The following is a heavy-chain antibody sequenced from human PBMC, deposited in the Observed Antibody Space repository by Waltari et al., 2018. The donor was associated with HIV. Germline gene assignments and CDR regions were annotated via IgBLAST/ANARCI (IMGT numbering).Heavy chain of an antibody. CDR2: ISAYNGNT. V-gene: IGHV1-18*01. CDR1: GYTFTSYG. J-gene: IGHJ5*02. CDR3: ARLGCSSASCYSGWFDP. D-gene: IGHD2-2*01. Sequence: QAQLAQSGAEVKKPGASMKVSCKASGYTFTSYGISWVRQAPGQGLEWLGWISAYNGNTNYAQKLQGRVTMTTDTSTSTAYMELRSLRSDDTAVYYWARLGCSSASCYSGWFDPWGQGTLVTVSS.